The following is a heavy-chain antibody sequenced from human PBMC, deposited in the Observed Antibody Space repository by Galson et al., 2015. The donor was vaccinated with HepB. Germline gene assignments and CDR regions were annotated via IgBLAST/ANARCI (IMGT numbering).Heavy chain of an antibody. CDR2: INYSGST. J-gene: IGHJ3*01. V-gene: IGHV4-59*12. CDR3: ARVETYYYDSANFRRGSGLFDV. D-gene: IGHD3-22*01. CDR1: GGSMNNYF. Sequence: SETLSLTCTVSGGSMNNYFWSWIRQPPGKGLEWIGYINYSGSTKYNPSIKTRATISVDTSKNRFSLQLRSVTAADTAVYFCARVETYYYDSANFRRGSGLFDVWGQGTLVTVPS.